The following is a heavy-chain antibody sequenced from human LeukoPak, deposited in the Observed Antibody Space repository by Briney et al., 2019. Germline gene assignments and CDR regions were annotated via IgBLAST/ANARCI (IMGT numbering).Heavy chain of an antibody. J-gene: IGHJ4*02. CDR1: GSISSSYW. CDR2: IKSDGSEE. Sequence: GGSLRLSCATSGSISSSYWMCWVRQAPGKGLEWVANIKSDGSEEYYGDSVKGRFTISRDNAKNSLYLQMNSLRVEDTAVYYCARGDLWLGHWGQGSLVTVSS. CDR3: ARGDLWLGH. V-gene: IGHV3-7*01. D-gene: IGHD3-10*01.